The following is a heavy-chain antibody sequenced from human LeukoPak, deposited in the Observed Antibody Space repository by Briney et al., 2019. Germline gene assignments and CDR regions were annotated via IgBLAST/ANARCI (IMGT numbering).Heavy chain of an antibody. Sequence: GGSLRLSCAASGFTFSNYAMTWVRQAPGKGLDWVSGISASGGTTYYADSVKGRFTISRDNSKNTLYLQMNSLRAEDTAVYYCVKRPRDTSGYYLGAFDIWGQGTMVTVSS. J-gene: IGHJ3*02. CDR3: VKRPRDTSGYYLGAFDI. CDR2: ISASGGTT. D-gene: IGHD3-22*01. V-gene: IGHV3-23*01. CDR1: GFTFSNYA.